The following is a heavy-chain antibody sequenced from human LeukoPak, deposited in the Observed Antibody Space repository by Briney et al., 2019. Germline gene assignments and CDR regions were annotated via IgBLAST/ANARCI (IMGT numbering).Heavy chain of an antibody. CDR2: INGDASNT. Sequence: GSLRLSCAASGLTFNSYWMHWVRQVAGKGLVWVARINGDASNTTYADSVKGRFTISRDNAKNTLYLQMNSLRVDDTAVYYCARAMPHDNWFDPWGQGSLVTVSS. D-gene: IGHD2-2*01. CDR3: ARAMPHDNWFDP. V-gene: IGHV3-74*03. J-gene: IGHJ5*02. CDR1: GLTFNSYW.